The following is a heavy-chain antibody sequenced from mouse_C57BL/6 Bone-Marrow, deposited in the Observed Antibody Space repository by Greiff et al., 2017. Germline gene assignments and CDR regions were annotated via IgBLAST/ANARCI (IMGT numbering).Heavy chain of an antibody. V-gene: IGHV1-50*01. CDR3: AREGYLDY. CDR2: IDPSDSYT. J-gene: IGHJ2*01. CDR1: GYTFTSYW. Sequence: QVQLQQSGAELVKPGASVKLSCKASGYTFTSYWMQWVKQRPGQGLEWIGEIDPSDSYTNYNQKFKGKATLTVDTSSSTDYMQLSSLTSEDSAVYYCAREGYLDYWGQGTTLTVSS.